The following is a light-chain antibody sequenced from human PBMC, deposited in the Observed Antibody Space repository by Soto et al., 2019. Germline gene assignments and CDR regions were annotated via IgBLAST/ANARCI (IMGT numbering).Light chain of an antibody. Sequence: EIVLTQSPGTLYLSPGERATLSCKASQSVSSSYLAWYQQKPGQAPRVLIYGATTRATGIPDRFSGSGSGTAFTLTISRLETADYATYYCQQYDDSHYTFGQGTKLEIK. CDR3: QQYDDSHYT. J-gene: IGKJ2*01. CDR2: GAT. CDR1: QSVSSSY. V-gene: IGKV3-20*01.